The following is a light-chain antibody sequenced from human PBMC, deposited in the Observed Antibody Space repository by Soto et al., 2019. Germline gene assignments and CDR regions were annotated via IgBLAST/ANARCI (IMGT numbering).Light chain of an antibody. V-gene: IGLV1-40*01. CDR3: QSYDSSLDVV. Sequence: QAVVTQPHSVSGAPGQRVTISCTGSSSDIGAGYDVHWYQQLPGTAPKLLIYGNSNRPSGVPDRFSGSKSGTSASRAITGLQAEDEADYYCQSYDSSLDVVFGGGTKLTVL. CDR2: GNS. J-gene: IGLJ2*01. CDR1: SSDIGAGYD.